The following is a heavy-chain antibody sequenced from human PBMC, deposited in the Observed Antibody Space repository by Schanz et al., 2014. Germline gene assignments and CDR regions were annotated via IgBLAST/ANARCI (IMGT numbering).Heavy chain of an antibody. Sequence: VQLVESGGGVVRPGGSLRLSCAASGFTFFGSFAMSWVRQAPGKGLEWVSGMSGSGSTADYADSVKGRFIVSRDNSKNTLYLEMNRLRVDDTAVYYCSKDKQGSRSDDSWGQGTLVTVSS. CDR3: SKDKQGSRSDDS. CDR2: MSGSGSTA. CDR1: GFTFFGSFA. V-gene: IGHV3-23*04. J-gene: IGHJ5*01. D-gene: IGHD2-15*01.